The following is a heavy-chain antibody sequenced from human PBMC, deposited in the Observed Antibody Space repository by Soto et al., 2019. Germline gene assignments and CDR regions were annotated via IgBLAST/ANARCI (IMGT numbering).Heavy chain of an antibody. V-gene: IGHV4-59*01. CDR1: GGSISSYY. CDR2: IYYSGST. J-gene: IGHJ4*02. Sequence: QVQLQESGPGLVKPSETLSLTCTVSGGSISSYYWSWIRQPPGKGLEWIGYIYYSGSTTYNPSLKSRVTKSVDTSNNQFSLKVSSVTAADTAVYYCARRWGTSFDFWGQGTLVTVSS. D-gene: IGHD7-27*01. CDR3: ARRWGTSFDF.